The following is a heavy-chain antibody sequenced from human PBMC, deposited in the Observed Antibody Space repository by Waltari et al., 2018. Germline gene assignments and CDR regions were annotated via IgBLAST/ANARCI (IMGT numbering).Heavy chain of an antibody. CDR1: GYTFTDYY. Sequence: EVQLVQSGAEVKKPGATVKISCKVSGYTFTDYYMHWVQQAPGKGLGWMGLVDPEDGETIYAEKFQGRVTITAETSTDTCYMGLSCLGSEDTAVYYCALGPLVAASLGYLGQGTLVTVSS. CDR3: ALGPLVAASLGY. V-gene: IGHV1-69-2*01. J-gene: IGHJ4*02. D-gene: IGHD6-25*01. CDR2: VDPEDGET.